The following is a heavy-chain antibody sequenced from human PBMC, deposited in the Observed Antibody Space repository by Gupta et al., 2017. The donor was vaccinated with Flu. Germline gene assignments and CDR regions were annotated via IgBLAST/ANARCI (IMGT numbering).Heavy chain of an antibody. CDR2: INHSGST. D-gene: IGHD2-2*01. V-gene: IGHV4-34*01. CDR3: ARGYREDIVVVPAANFDY. CDR1: GYY. Sequence: GYYWSWIRQPPGKGLEWIGEINHSGSTNYNPSLKSRVTISVDTSKNQFSLKLSSVTAADTAVYYCARGYREDIVVVPAANFDYWGQGTLVTVS. J-gene: IGHJ4*02.